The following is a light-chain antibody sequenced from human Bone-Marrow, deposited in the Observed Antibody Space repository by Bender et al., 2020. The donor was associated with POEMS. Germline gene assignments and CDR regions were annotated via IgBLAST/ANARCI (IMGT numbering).Light chain of an antibody. CDR3: NSYGGSNNFV. J-gene: IGLJ1*01. V-gene: IGLV2-23*02. Sequence: QSALTQPASVSGSPGPSITISCTGSSSDVGSYNLVSWYQQHPGKAPKLMIYEVTKRPSGVSNRFSGSKSGNTASLTISGLQAEDEADYYCNSYGGSNNFVFGAGTKVTV. CDR2: EVT. CDR1: SSDVGSYNL.